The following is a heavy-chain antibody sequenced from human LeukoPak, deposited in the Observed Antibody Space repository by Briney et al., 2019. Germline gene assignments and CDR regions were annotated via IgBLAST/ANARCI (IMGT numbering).Heavy chain of an antibody. D-gene: IGHD1-26*01. J-gene: IGHJ4*02. V-gene: IGHV4-59*12. CDR1: GGSISSYY. CDR3: ARDQGWELRALDY. CDR2: IYYSGST. Sequence: PSETLSLTCTVSGGSISSYYWSWIRQPPGKGLEWIGYIYYSGSTNYNPSLKSRVTISVDTSKNQFSLKLSSVTAADTAVYYCARDQGWELRALDYWGQGTLVTVSS.